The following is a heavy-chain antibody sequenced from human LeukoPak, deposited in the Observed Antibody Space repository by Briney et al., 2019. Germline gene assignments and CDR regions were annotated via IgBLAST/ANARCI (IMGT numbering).Heavy chain of an antibody. Sequence: SETLSLTCTVSGGSISSSSYYWGWIRQPPGKGLEWIGSIYYSGSTYYNPSLKSRVTISVDTSKNQFSLKLSSVTAADTAVYYCARGLLLKWGQGTLVTVSS. CDR1: GGSISSSSYY. CDR2: IYYSGST. V-gene: IGHV4-39*07. D-gene: IGHD2-15*01. J-gene: IGHJ4*02. CDR3: ARGLLLK.